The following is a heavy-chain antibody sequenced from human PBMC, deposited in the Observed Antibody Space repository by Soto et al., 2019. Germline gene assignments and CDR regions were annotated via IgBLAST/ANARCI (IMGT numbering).Heavy chain of an antibody. D-gene: IGHD3-10*01. CDR2: IDGSGGIT. Sequence: QLLQSGGGLVQPGGSLTLSCAASGFTFGTPDMSWVRQAPGEGLEWVSTIDGSGGITYYADSVKGRFTISRDNSRNTVYLQINSLRGDDTALYYCVKNSGWFNTWGQGALVTVSS. CDR1: GFTFGTPD. V-gene: IGHV3-23*01. CDR3: VKNSGWFNT. J-gene: IGHJ5*02.